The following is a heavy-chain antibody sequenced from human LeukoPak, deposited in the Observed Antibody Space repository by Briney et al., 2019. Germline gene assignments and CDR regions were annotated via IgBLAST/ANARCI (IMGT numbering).Heavy chain of an antibody. CDR1: GGSISSSSYY. D-gene: IGHD2-2*02. CDR2: IYYSGST. V-gene: IGHV4-39*01. Sequence: PSETLSLTCTVSGGSISSSSYYWGWIRQPPGKGLEWIGSIYYSGSTYYNPSLKSRVTISVDTSKNQFSLKLSSVTAADTAVYYCVSHKSYCSSTSCYNYYYYMDVWGKGTTVTVSS. CDR3: VSHKSYCSSTSCYNYYYYMDV. J-gene: IGHJ6*03.